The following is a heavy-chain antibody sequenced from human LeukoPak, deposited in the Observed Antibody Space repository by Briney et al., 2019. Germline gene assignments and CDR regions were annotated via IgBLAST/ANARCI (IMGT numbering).Heavy chain of an antibody. CDR2: IYTSGIT. V-gene: IGHV4-61*02. CDR3: ARDGDGYSFDY. D-gene: IGHD5-24*01. Sequence: PSETLSLTCTVSGGSISSGSYYWSWIRQLAGKGLEWIGRIYTSGITNYNPSLKSRVTISVDTSKNQFSLKLSSVTAADTAVYYCARDGDGYSFDYWGQGTLVTVSS. J-gene: IGHJ4*02. CDR1: GGSISSGSYY.